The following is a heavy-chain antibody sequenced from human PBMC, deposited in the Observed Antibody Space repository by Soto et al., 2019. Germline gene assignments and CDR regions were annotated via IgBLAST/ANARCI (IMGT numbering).Heavy chain of an antibody. CDR3: ARDRAYYDSNGLYFDY. V-gene: IGHV4-59*01. CDR2: IYYSGKT. Sequence: PSETLSLTCTVSGDSISNYYLSWIRQPPGKGLECIGYIYYSGKTNYNPSLKSRVTISVDTSKNQFSLKLTSVSAADTAVYYCARDRAYYDSNGLYFDYWGQGTLVTVYS. CDR1: GDSISNYY. J-gene: IGHJ4*02. D-gene: IGHD3-22*01.